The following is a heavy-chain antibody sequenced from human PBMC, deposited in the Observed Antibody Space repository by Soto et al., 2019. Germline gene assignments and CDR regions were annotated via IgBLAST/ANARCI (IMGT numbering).Heavy chain of an antibody. CDR3: AKSRRRSAALPFCYCMDV. Sequence: GYLRLSCAASGFTFSSYGMHWVRQAPGKGLEWVAVISYDGSNKYYADSVKGRFTISRDKSKNTLYLQMNSLSAEDTAVYYCAKSRRRSAALPFCYCMDVWGQGTTVTVSS. J-gene: IGHJ6*02. V-gene: IGHV3-30*18. CDR1: GFTFSSYG. CDR2: ISYDGSNK. D-gene: IGHD6-6*01.